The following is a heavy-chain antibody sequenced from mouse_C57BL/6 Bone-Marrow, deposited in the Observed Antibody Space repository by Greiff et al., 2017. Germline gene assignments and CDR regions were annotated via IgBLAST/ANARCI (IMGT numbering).Heavy chain of an antibody. J-gene: IGHJ2*01. Sequence: EVKLQESGGGLVQPGGSLKLSCAASGFTFSDYYMYWVRQTPEKRLEWVAYISNGGGSTYYPDTVKGRFTISRDNATNTLYLQMGRLKSEDTAMYYCARLGLDYWGQGTTLTVSS. CDR3: ARLGLDY. D-gene: IGHD4-1*01. CDR2: ISNGGGST. CDR1: GFTFSDYY. V-gene: IGHV5-12*01.